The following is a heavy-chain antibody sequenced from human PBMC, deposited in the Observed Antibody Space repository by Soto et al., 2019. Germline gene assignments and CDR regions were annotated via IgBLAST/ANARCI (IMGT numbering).Heavy chain of an antibody. CDR2: IYPDDSKI. Sequence: PGESLKISCKGSGYSFVSYWIGWVRQMPGKGLEWVALIYPDDSKIRYNPSLQGQVTISADKSTSTAYLQWRSLKASDTAIYYCARPMSVYYSSGTDIWGQGTTVTVSS. CDR1: GYSFVSYW. D-gene: IGHD3-3*01. J-gene: IGHJ6*02. V-gene: IGHV5-51*01. CDR3: ARPMSVYYSSGTDI.